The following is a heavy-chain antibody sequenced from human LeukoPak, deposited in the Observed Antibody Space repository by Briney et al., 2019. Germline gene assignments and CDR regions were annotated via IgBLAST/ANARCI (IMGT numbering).Heavy chain of an antibody. CDR1: GFTFSSHS. CDR3: ARDNGYSNGHAFDS. D-gene: IGHD6-19*01. J-gene: IGHJ4*02. V-gene: IGHV3-30-3*01. Sequence: GGSLRLSCAASGFTFSSHSMHWVRQAPGKGLEWVALVSYGGANTYYSRSVMGRFTISRDNSKNTLCLQMNSLRPEDTALYYCARDNGYSNGHAFDSWGQGTLVTVSS. CDR2: VSYGGANT.